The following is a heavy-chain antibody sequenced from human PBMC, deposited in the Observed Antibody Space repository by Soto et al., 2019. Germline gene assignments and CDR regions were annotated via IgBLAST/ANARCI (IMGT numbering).Heavy chain of an antibody. J-gene: IGHJ5*02. CDR2: ISSSGSTI. CDR1: GFTFSSYE. CDR3: ARVDQYYDFWSGYYINWFDP. D-gene: IGHD3-3*01. Sequence: EVQLVESGGGLVQPGGSLRLSCAASGFTFSSYEMNWVRQAPGKGLEWVSYISSSGSTIYYADSVKGRFTISRDNAKNSLYLQMNSLRAEDTAVYYFARVDQYYDFWSGYYINWFDPWGQGTLVTVSS. V-gene: IGHV3-48*03.